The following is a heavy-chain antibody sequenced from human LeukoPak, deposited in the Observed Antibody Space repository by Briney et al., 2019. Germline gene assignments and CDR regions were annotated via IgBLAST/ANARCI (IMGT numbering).Heavy chain of an antibody. D-gene: IGHD3-3*01. CDR1: GVSFSGYY. V-gene: IGHV4-34*01. CDR2: INHSGST. CDR3: ARGPQYYDFWSGYEDY. Sequence: SETLSLTCAVYGVSFSGYYWSWIRQPPGKGLEWIGEINHSGSTNYNPSLKSRVTISVKTSKNQFSLKLSSVTAADTAVYYCARGPQYYDFWSGYEDYWGQGTLVTVSS. J-gene: IGHJ4*02.